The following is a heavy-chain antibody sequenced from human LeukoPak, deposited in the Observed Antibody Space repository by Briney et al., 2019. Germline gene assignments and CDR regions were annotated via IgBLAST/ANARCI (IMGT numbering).Heavy chain of an antibody. CDR1: GFTVSSSY. J-gene: IGHJ4*02. CDR3: ARGPGVYGACFDY. Sequence: PGGSLRLSCAASGFTVSSSYMTWVRQAPGRGLEWVSVIFPGGDTYYADSVKGRFTISRDNSQNTLSLQMNSLRAEDTALYYCARGPGVYGACFDYWGQGTLVTVSS. CDR2: IFPGGDT. D-gene: IGHD4-17*01. V-gene: IGHV3-53*01.